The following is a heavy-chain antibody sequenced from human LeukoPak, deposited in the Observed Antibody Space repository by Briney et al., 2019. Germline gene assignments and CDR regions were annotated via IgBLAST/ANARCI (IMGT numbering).Heavy chain of an antibody. CDR1: GGSFSGYY. CDR2: IYYSGST. CDR3: ARTTEGYCRGGSCYYYYYYMDV. D-gene: IGHD2-15*01. V-gene: IGHV4-59*01. J-gene: IGHJ6*03. Sequence: SETLSLTCAVYGGSFSGYYWSWIRQPPGKGLEWIGYIYYSGSTYYNPSLKSRVTISVDTSKNQFSLKLSSVTAADTAVYYCARTTEGYCRGGSCYYYYYYMDVWGKGTTVTVSS.